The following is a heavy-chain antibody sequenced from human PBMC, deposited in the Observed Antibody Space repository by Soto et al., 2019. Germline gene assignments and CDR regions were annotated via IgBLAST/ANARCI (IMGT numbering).Heavy chain of an antibody. V-gene: IGHV1-8*02. CDR1: GYTFTSYD. CDR3: ARNLYNTGSFDH. J-gene: IGHJ4*02. Sequence: QVQLVQSGAEVKKPGASVKVSCTASGYTFTSYDINWVRQAPGQGLEWVGWMTPNSGDTGYAQTFQGRVTLTRDTSRSTAYMELSSLTSEDTAVYYCARNLYNTGSFDHWGQGTLVTVSS. D-gene: IGHD1-20*01. CDR2: MTPNSGDT.